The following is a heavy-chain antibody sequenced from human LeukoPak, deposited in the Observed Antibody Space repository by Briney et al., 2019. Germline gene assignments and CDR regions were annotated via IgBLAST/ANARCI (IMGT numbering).Heavy chain of an antibody. Sequence: RPGGSLRLSCAASGFTFSSYSMNWVRQAPGKGLEWVSSISSSSSYIYYADSVKGRFTISRDNAKNSLYLQMNSLRAEDTAVYYCARELVVSRRDYYYYYGMDVWGQGTTVTVSS. V-gene: IGHV3-21*01. CDR3: ARELVVSRRDYYYYYGMDV. J-gene: IGHJ6*02. CDR2: ISSSSSYI. D-gene: IGHD2-21*01. CDR1: GFTFSSYS.